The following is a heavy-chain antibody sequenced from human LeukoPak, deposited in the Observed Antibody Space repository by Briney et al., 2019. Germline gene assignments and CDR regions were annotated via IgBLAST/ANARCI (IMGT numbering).Heavy chain of an antibody. V-gene: IGHV4-39*01. CDR3: ARHAYIESWFDP. CDR2: IYYSGST. J-gene: IGHJ5*02. Sequence: SETLSLTCTVSGGSISSSSYYWGWIRQPPGKGLEWIGSIYYSGSTYYNPSLKSRVTISVDTSKNQFSLKLSSVTAADTAVYYCARHAYIESWFDPWGQGTLVTVSS. D-gene: IGHD2-15*01. CDR1: GGSISSSSYY.